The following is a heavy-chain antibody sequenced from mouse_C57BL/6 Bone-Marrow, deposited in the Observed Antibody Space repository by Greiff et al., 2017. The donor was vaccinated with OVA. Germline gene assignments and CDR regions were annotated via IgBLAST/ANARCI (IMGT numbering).Heavy chain of an antibody. D-gene: IGHD1-1*01. CDR2: ISYSGST. CDR3: ARATVVASYYFDY. Sequence: VQLKESGPGMVKPSQSLSLTCTVTGYSITSGYDWHWIRHFPGNKLEWMGYISYSGSTNYNPSLKSRISITHDTSKNHFFLKLNSVTTEDTATYYGARATVVASYYFDYWGQGTTLTVSS. J-gene: IGHJ2*01. CDR1: GYSITSGYD. V-gene: IGHV3-1*01.